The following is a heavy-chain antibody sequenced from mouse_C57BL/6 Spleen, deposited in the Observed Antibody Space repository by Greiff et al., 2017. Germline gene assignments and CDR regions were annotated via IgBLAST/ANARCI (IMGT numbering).Heavy chain of an antibody. CDR1: GYSITSDY. Sequence: EVKVVESGPGLAKPSQTLSLTCSVTGYSITSDYWNWIRKFPGNKLEYMGYISYSGSTYYNPSHKSRISITRDTSKNQYYLQLNSVTTEDTATYYCARYRGYGNYGPYYAMDYWGQGTSVTVSS. V-gene: IGHV3-8*01. CDR3: ARYRGYGNYGPYYAMDY. D-gene: IGHD2-1*01. J-gene: IGHJ4*01. CDR2: ISYSGST.